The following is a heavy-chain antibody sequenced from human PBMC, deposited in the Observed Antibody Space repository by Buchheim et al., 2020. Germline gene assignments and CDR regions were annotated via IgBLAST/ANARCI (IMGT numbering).Heavy chain of an antibody. CDR2: ISSSSSTI. D-gene: IGHD2-15*01. J-gene: IGHJ4*02. CDR1: GFTFSSYS. Sequence: EVQLVESGGGLVQPGGSLRLSCAASGFTFSSYSMNWVRQAPGKGLEWVSYISSSSSTIYYADTVKGRFTISRDNAKNSLYLQMNSLRAEDTAVYYCARDCSGGSCYSLDYWGQGTL. V-gene: IGHV3-48*01. CDR3: ARDCSGGSCYSLDY.